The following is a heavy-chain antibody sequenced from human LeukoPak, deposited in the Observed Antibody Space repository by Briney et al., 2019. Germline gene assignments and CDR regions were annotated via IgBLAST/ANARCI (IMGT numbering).Heavy chain of an antibody. V-gene: IGHV4-34*01. CDR1: GGSFSGYY. Sequence: ETLSLTCAVYGGSFSGYYWSWIRQPPXXXXEWIGEINHSGSTNYNPSLKSRVTISVDTSKNQFSLKLSSVTAADTAVYYCARARETSSGYYAAFDIWGQGTMVTVSS. D-gene: IGHD3-22*01. CDR2: INHSGST. CDR3: ARARETSSGYYAAFDI. J-gene: IGHJ3*02.